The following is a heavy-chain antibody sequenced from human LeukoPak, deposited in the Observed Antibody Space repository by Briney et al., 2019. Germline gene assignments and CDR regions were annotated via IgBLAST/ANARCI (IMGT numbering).Heavy chain of an antibody. CDR2: SKAISGGT. CDR3: AREREYCSVRSCHAY. V-gene: IGHV1-2*02. CDR1: VDTLTGYY. Sequence: GASVKGSCQASVDTLTGYYMHAVRQAPGHGRAWRGWSKAISGGTNYAQRFQGSVTLTRDTSISTAYMELRRLRSDDTAVYYCAREREYCSVRSCHAYWGQGTLVTVSS. D-gene: IGHD2-15*01. J-gene: IGHJ4*02.